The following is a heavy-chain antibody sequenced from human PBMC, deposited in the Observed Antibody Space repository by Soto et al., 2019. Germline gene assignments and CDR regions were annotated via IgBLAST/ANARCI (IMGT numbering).Heavy chain of an antibody. V-gene: IGHV3-23*01. D-gene: IGHD3-10*01. CDR3: AKDESSNYYGSGDY. CDR1: GFTFSNYA. Sequence: GGSLRLSCAASGFTFSNYAMSWVRQTPGKGLEWVSTISGDGDNTHYADSVKGRFTISRDNSKNTLHLQVNSLRAEDTAVYYCAKDESSNYYGSGDYWGQGTLVTVSS. J-gene: IGHJ4*02. CDR2: ISGDGDNT.